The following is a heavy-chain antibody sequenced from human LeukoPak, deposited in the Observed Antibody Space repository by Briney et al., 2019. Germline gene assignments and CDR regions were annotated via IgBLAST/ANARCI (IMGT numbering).Heavy chain of an antibody. CDR3: AEDLMVTHYYYGMDV. CDR2: ISYDGSNK. CDR1: GFTFSSYG. J-gene: IGHJ6*02. V-gene: IGHV3-30*18. D-gene: IGHD2-8*01. Sequence: PVRSLRLSCAAPGFTFSSYGMHWVRQGPGKGLEWVSVISYDGSNKYYADSVKGRFTISRDNSKNTLYLQMNSLRAEDTAVYYCAEDLMVTHYYYGMDVWRQGTTVTVSS.